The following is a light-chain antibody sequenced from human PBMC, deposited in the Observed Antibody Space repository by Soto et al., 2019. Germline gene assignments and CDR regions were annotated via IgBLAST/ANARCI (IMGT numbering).Light chain of an antibody. J-gene: IGKJ5*01. CDR2: DAS. Sequence: DIQMTQSPSSLSASVGDRVTITCQASRDIGKFLNWFQEKPGKAPKLLIYDASNLQTGVASRFSGSGSGTDFTFTITNLQPEDFATSYCQRYDSLPPTFGQGTRLEIK. V-gene: IGKV1-33*01. CDR3: QRYDSLPPT. CDR1: RDIGKF.